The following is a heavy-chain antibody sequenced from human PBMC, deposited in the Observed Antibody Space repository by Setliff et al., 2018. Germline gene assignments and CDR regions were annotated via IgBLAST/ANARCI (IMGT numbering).Heavy chain of an antibody. J-gene: IGHJ3*02. CDR1: GYTLTSYG. CDR2: ISAYNGNT. CDR3: ARDFPPLYSSSFSDAFDI. Sequence: ASVKVSCKASGYTLTSYGISWVRQAPGQGLEWMGWISAYNGNTNYAQKLQGRVTMTTDTSTSTAYMELRSLRSDDTAVYYCARDFPPLYSSSFSDAFDIWGQGTMVTVSS. D-gene: IGHD6-6*01. V-gene: IGHV1-18*01.